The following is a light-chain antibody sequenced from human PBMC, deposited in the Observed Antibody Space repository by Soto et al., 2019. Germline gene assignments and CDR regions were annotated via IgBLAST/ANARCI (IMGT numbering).Light chain of an antibody. CDR1: RSFASRY. J-gene: IGKJ2*01. V-gene: IGKV3-20*01. Sequence: EIVLTQSPVPKFLSTLESATLSFRAIRSFASRYLGWYQQKPGQAHRLLIYAASTRATGIPDRFSGSGSATDFTLTISRLEPEDSAVYYCQNYDSSPQYNCGKGT. CDR2: AAS. CDR3: QNYDSSPQYN.